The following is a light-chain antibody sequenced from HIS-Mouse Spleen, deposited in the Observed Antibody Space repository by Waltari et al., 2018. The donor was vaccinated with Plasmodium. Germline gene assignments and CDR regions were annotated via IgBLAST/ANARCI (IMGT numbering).Light chain of an antibody. J-gene: IGKJ1*01. CDR1: QSSSSY. CDR2: AAS. CDR3: QQSYSTPWT. Sequence: DIQMTQSPSSLSASVGDQVTITCRASQSSSSYLNWYQQKPGKAPKLLIYAASSLQSGVPTRFSGSGSGTDFTLTISSLQPEDFATYYCQQSYSTPWTFGQGTKVEIK. V-gene: IGKV1-39*01.